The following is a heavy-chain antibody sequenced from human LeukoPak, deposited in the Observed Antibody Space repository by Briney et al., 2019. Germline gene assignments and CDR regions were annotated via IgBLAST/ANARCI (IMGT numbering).Heavy chain of an antibody. CDR1: GFTFSSYG. CDR3: AKDEQWLVHGYLDY. J-gene: IGHJ4*02. D-gene: IGHD6-19*01. Sequence: GGSLRLSCAASGFTFSSYGMHWVRQAPGKGLEWVAVIWYDGSNKYCADSVKGRFTISRDNSKNTLYLQMNSLRAEDTAVYYCAKDEQWLVHGYLDYWGQGTLVTVSS. CDR2: IWYDGSNK. V-gene: IGHV3-33*06.